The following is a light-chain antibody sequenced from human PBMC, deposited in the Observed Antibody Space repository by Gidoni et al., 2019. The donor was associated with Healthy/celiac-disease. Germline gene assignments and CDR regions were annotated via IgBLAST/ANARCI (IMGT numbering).Light chain of an antibody. J-gene: IGKJ1*01. CDR1: QSISSL. Sequence: DLQINQSPSTLSASVGNRVTITCLASQSISSLLDWYQQKPGKAPKLLIYKASSLESGVPSRFSGSGSGTEFTLTISSLQPDDFATYYCQQYNSYSWTFGQGTKVEIK. CDR3: QQYNSYSWT. CDR2: KAS. V-gene: IGKV1-5*03.